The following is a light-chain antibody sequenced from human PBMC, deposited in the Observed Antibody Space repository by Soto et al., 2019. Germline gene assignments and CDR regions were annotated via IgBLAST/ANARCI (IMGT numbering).Light chain of an antibody. J-gene: IGLJ2*01. CDR3: AAWDDSLSGPRV. V-gene: IGLV1-47*01. CDR1: SSNIGSNY. Sequence: QSVLTQPPSASGTPGQRVTISCSGSSSNIGSNYVYWYQHLPGTAPKLLIYRNNQGPSGVPDRFSGSKSGTSASLAISGLRSADAAWDDSLSGPRVFGGGTKLTVL. CDR2: RNN.